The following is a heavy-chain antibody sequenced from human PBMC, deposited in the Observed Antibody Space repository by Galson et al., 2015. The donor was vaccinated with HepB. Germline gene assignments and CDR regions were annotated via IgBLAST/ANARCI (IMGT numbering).Heavy chain of an antibody. CDR1: GFTFSSYG. D-gene: IGHD2-21*02. Sequence: SLRLSCAASGFTFSSYGMHWVRQAPGKGLEWVAFIRYDGSNKYYADSVKGRFTISRDNSKDTLYLQMNSLRAEDTAVYYCAKERHIVVVTAMAGVDYWGQGTLVTVSS. V-gene: IGHV3-30*02. CDR3: AKERHIVVVTAMAGVDY. J-gene: IGHJ4*02. CDR2: IRYDGSNK.